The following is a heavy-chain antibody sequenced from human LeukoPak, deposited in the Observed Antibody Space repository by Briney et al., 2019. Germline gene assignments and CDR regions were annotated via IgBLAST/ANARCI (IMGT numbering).Heavy chain of an antibody. CDR1: GFSFSSYA. J-gene: IGHJ4*02. CDR3: VKDRAVDY. Sequence: GGSLRLSCSASGFSFSSYAMHWVRQAPGKGLEYVSSISSNGGPTYYADSVRGRFTTSRDNSKNTLYLQMSSLRTEDTAVYYCVKDRAVDYWGQGTLVTVSS. V-gene: IGHV3-64D*06. CDR2: ISSNGGPT. D-gene: IGHD3-10*01.